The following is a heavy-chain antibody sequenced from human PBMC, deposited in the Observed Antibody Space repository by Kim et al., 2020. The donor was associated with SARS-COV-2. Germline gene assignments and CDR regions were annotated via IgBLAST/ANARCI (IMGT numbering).Heavy chain of an antibody. J-gene: IGHJ4*02. D-gene: IGHD3-22*01. CDR1: GLNFGDYA. Sequence: GGSLRLSCTTSGLNFGDYAMSWFRQAPGKGLEWVAFIRSKRYGETTEYAASVKGRFTISRDDSKRIAYLQMNGLKTEDTAVYYSTSGPYYYDSAAYYHDYWGQGTLVTVSS. V-gene: IGHV3-49*03. CDR2: IRSKRYGETT. CDR3: TSGPYYYDSAAYYHDY.